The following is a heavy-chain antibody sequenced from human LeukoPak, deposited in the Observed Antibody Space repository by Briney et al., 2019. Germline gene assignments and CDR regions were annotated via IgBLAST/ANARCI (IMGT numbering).Heavy chain of an antibody. D-gene: IGHD6-13*01. J-gene: IGHJ4*02. V-gene: IGHV3-11*05. CDR1: GFTFSDYY. Sequence: GGSLRLSCDASGFTFSDYYMTWIRQAPGKGLEWVSHISSSGSYRNYANSVKGRFTISRDNAKNSLYLQMNGLRADDTAVYYCARADSSSWFDYWGQGVLVTVSS. CDR3: ARADSSSWFDY. CDR2: ISSSGSYR.